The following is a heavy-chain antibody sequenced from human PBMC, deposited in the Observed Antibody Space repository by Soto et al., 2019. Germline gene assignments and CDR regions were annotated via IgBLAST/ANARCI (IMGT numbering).Heavy chain of an antibody. J-gene: IGHJ4*02. D-gene: IGHD6-19*01. CDR1: GASITTYY. V-gene: IGHV4-59*01. CDR3: ARRLFGSGWTLDS. Sequence: SETLSLTCDVSGASITTYYWSWTRQAPGKGLEWIGNVYHTGTTDYNSSLKSRVTISVDTSKNQFSLNMNSVTAADTAVYYCARRLFGSGWTLDSWGQGALVTVSS. CDR2: VYHTGTT.